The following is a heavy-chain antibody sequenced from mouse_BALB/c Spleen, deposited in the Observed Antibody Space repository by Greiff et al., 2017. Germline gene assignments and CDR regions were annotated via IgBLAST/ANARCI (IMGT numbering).Heavy chain of an antibody. Sequence: EVQLVESGGGLVQPGGSLKLSCAASGFTFSSYTMSWVRQTPEKRLEWVAYISNGGGSTYYPDTVKGRFTISRDNAKNTLYLQMSSLKSEDTAMYYCARHGEGAWFAYWGQGTLVTVSA. V-gene: IGHV5-12-2*01. J-gene: IGHJ3*01. CDR1: GFTFSSYT. CDR2: ISNGGGST. CDR3: ARHGEGAWFAY.